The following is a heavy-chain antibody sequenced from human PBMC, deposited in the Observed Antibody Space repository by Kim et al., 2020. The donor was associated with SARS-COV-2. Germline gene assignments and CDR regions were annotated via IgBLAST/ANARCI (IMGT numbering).Heavy chain of an antibody. CDR2: IGAYNGMS. Sequence: ASVKVSCKASGYTFAAYGISWVRQARGQGFEWMGGIGAYNGMSDYGQTFHDRITMTTDISSSTAYLEVRSLRSDDTAIYYCARGGRGDHFYNGMDVWGQGTAVIVSS. D-gene: IGHD2-21*02. CDR3: ARGGRGDHFYNGMDV. CDR1: GYTFAAYG. V-gene: IGHV1-18*01. J-gene: IGHJ6*02.